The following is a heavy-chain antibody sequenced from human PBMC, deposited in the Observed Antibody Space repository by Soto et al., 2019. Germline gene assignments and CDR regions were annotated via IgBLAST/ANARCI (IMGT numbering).Heavy chain of an antibody. D-gene: IGHD1-1*01. J-gene: IGHJ4*02. CDR1: GFTFSSYG. CDR3: AKDPTTARVAYFDY. CDR2: ISYDGSNK. V-gene: IGHV3-30*18. Sequence: PGGSLRLSCAASGFTFSSYGMHWVRQAPGKGLEWVAVISYDGSNKYYADSVKGRFTISRDNSKNTLYLQMNSLRAEDTAVYYCAKDPTTARVAYFDYWGQGTLVTVSS.